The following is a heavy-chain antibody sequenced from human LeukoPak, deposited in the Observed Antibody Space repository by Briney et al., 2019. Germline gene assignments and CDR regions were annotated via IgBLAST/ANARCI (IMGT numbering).Heavy chain of an antibody. Sequence: GGSLRLSCAASGFTFSGYWMSWVRQAPGKGLEWLANIKSDGSEKYYVDSVKGRFTISRDNAKNSLYLQMNSLRPEDTAVYYCARISCYGLDYWGRGTLVTVSS. D-gene: IGHD3-16*01. V-gene: IGHV3-7*04. CDR2: IKSDGSEK. CDR3: ARISCYGLDY. J-gene: IGHJ4*02. CDR1: GFTFSGYW.